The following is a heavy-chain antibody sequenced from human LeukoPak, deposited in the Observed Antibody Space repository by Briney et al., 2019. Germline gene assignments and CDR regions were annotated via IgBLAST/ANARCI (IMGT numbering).Heavy chain of an antibody. J-gene: IGHJ4*02. Sequence: GALRLSCSAPGFTFNPYEINWGRPGSRKGVELISYISSSGYTIYYADSVKGRFTISRDNAKNSLYLQMNSLRAEDTAVYYCAREDCSSTSCYDPSVSDYWGQGTLVTVSS. CDR3: AREDCSSTSCYDPSVSDY. V-gene: IGHV3-48*03. CDR1: GFTFNPYE. CDR2: ISSSGYTI. D-gene: IGHD2-2*01.